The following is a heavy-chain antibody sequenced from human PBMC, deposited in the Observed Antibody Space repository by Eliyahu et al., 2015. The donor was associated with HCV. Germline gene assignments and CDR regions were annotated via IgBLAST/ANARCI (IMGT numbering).Heavy chain of an antibody. CDR2: IRSKFDSYIT. CDR3: VTDLSGSRPYY. CDR1: GFXFSDYH. Sequence: EVQLVESGGGLVQPGGSLTLSCAASGFXFSDYHMDWVRQAPEKGLEGVGRIRSKFDSYITDYAASVEGRFTISRDDSKNLLYLQMNSLRDEDAAVYYCVTDLSGSRPYYWGQGALVTVSS. J-gene: IGHJ4*02. D-gene: IGHD6-6*01. V-gene: IGHV3-72*01.